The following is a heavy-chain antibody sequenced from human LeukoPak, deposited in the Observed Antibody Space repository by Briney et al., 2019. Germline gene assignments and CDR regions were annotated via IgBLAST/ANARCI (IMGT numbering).Heavy chain of an antibody. D-gene: IGHD2-15*01. Sequence: SEALSLTCVVYGGSSSGFYWTWIRQTPGKGLECIGKINVGGGTNYNPSLKSRVTMSLDTSKNQFSLKLSSVTAADTAVYYCARGYVVAAKSFDYWGQGTLVTVSS. CDR3: ARGYVVAAKSFDY. CDR1: GGSSSGFY. V-gene: IGHV4-34*01. CDR2: INVGGGT. J-gene: IGHJ4*02.